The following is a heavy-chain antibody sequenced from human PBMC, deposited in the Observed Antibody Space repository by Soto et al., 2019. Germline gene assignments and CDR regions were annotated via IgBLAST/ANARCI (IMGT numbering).Heavy chain of an antibody. CDR2: INYSGST. D-gene: IGHD3-9*01. V-gene: IGHV4-59*01. Sequence: SETLSLACTVSGGSISSNYWSWIRQPPGKGLEWIGYINYSGSTNYNPSLKSRITISVDTSENQFSLKLSSVTAADTAVYYCARGGRYFDWLSGPFWFDPWGQGTLVTVSS. CDR1: GGSISSNY. CDR3: ARGGRYFDWLSGPFWFDP. J-gene: IGHJ5*02.